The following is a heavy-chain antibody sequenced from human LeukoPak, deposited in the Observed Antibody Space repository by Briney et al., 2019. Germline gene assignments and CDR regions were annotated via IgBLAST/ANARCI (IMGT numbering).Heavy chain of an antibody. D-gene: IGHD5-18*01. J-gene: IGHJ4*02. CDR2: ISYDGSNK. CDR3: AKEKPAGDTATVL. V-gene: IGHV3-30*18. CDR1: GFTFSGYG. Sequence: GRSLRLSCAASGFTFSGYGMHWVRQAPGKGLEWVAVISYDGSNKYYADSVKGRFTISRDNSKNTLYLQMNSLRAEDTAVYYCAKEKPAGDTATVLWGQGTLVTVSS.